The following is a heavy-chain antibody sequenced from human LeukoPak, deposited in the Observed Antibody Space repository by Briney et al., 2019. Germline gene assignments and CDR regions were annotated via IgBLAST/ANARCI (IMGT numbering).Heavy chain of an antibody. Sequence: ASVKVSCKASGYTFTGYYMHWVRQAPGQGLEWMGWINPNSGGTNYAQKFQGRVTMTRDTSISTAYMELSRLRSDDTAVYYCARSNDYSNYVPCDYRGQGTLVTVSS. D-gene: IGHD4-11*01. V-gene: IGHV1-2*02. J-gene: IGHJ4*02. CDR3: ARSNDYSNYVPCDY. CDR2: INPNSGGT. CDR1: GYTFTGYY.